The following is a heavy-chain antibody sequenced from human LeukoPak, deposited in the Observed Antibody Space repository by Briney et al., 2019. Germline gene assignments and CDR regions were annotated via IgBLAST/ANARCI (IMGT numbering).Heavy chain of an antibody. J-gene: IGHJ4*02. CDR3: ARTKEMASISYFDS. Sequence: GGSLRLSCAVSGFIFSDYYMSWIRQAPGKGLEWVSYISHSGTTIYYADSVKGRFTISRDNAKNSLYLQMNSLRAEDTAVYYCARTKEMASISYFDSWGQGTLVTVSS. V-gene: IGHV3-11*04. D-gene: IGHD5-24*01. CDR1: GFIFSDYY. CDR2: ISHSGTTI.